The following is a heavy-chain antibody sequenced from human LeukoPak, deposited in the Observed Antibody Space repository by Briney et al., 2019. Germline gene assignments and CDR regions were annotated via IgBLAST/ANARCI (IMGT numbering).Heavy chain of an antibody. V-gene: IGHV3-21*01. Sequence: GGSLRLSCAASGFTFSSYSMNWVRQAPGKGLEWGSSISSSSYIYYADSVKGRFTISRDNAKNSLNLQMNSLRAEDTAVYYCARNAGGGYYFDYWGQGTLVTVSS. CDR2: ISSSSYI. D-gene: IGHD1-14*01. CDR3: ARNAGGGYYFDY. J-gene: IGHJ4*02. CDR1: GFTFSSYS.